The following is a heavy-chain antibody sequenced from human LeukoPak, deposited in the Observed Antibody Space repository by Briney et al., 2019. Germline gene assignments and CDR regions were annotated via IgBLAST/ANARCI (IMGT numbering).Heavy chain of an antibody. CDR2: ISGSGGST. CDR1: GFTFSNYA. Sequence: GGSLRLSCAASGFTFSNYAMSWVRQAPGKGLEWVSTISGSGGSTYYAGSVKGRFTISRDNSKNTLYLQMNSLRAEDTAVYYCAKSAKSPGPPAWGQGTLVTVSS. CDR3: AKSAKSPGPPA. V-gene: IGHV3-23*01. J-gene: IGHJ4*02.